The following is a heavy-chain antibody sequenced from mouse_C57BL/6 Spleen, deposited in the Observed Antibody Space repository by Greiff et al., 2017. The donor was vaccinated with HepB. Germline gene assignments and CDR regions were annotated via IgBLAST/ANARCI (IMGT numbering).Heavy chain of an antibody. CDR2: IDPSDSYT. CDR1: GYTFTSYW. CDR3: ARWDDYFDY. V-gene: IGHV1-50*01. J-gene: IGHJ2*01. D-gene: IGHD2-3*01. Sequence: QVHLQQPGAELVKPGASVKLSCKASGYTFTSYWMQWVKQRPGQGLEWIGEIDPSDSYTNYNQKFKGKATLTVDTSSSTAYMQLSSLTSEDSAVYYCARWDDYFDYWGQGTTLTVSS.